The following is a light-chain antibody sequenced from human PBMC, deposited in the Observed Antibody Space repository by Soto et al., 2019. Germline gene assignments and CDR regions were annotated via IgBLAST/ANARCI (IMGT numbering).Light chain of an antibody. V-gene: IGKV3-20*01. CDR2: GAS. Sequence: EIVLTQSPVTLSLSPGERATLSCRASHSLSRSDLAWYQQKPGQPPRLLIFGASIRATGIPDRFSGSGSGTAFTLSISRLESEDFAVYYCQQYLNSPFTFGPGTKVGIK. CDR1: HSLSRSD. J-gene: IGKJ3*01. CDR3: QQYLNSPFT.